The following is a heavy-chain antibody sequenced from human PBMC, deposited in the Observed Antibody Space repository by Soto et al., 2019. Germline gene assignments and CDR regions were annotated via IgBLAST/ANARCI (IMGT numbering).Heavy chain of an antibody. V-gene: IGHV1-69*08. CDR1: GGTFSTYT. Sequence: QVHLVQAGADVKKPGYSVKVSCKASGGTFSTYTITWVRQAPGQGLEWMGMIIPIIGIINYAKKFQGRVTISADKFTGTASMGRTGLRSDDTAVYYCAGDADSHYSESHAYSYPCGRGTLVTVSS. J-gene: IGHJ5*02. CDR2: IIPIIGII. CDR3: AGDADSHYSESHAYSYP. D-gene: IGHD3-16*01.